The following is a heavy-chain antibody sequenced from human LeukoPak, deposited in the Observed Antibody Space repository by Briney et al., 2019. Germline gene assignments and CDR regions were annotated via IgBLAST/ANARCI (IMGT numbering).Heavy chain of an antibody. CDR3: ARTQHLVLRSPLDP. CDR2: INPNSGGT. J-gene: IGHJ5*02. CDR1: GYTFTGYY. Sequence: ASVKVSCKASGYTFTGYYMHWVRQAPGQGLEWMGWINPNSGGTNYAQKFRGRVTMTRDTSISTAYMELSSLRSEDTAVYYCARTQHLVLRSPLDPWGQGTLVTVSS. V-gene: IGHV1-2*02. D-gene: IGHD6-13*01.